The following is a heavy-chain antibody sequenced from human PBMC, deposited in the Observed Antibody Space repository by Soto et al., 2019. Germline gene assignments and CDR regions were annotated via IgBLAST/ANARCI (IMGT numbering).Heavy chain of an antibody. J-gene: IGHJ3*02. V-gene: IGHV3-30*18. CDR2: ISYDGSNK. Sequence: GGSLRLSCAASGFTFSSYGMHWVRQAPGKGLEWVAVISYDGSNKYYADSVKGRFTISRDNSKNTLYLQMNSLRAEDTAVYYCAKAEILGATDAFDIWGQGTMVTVS. CDR1: GFTFSSYG. CDR3: AKAEILGATDAFDI. D-gene: IGHD1-26*01.